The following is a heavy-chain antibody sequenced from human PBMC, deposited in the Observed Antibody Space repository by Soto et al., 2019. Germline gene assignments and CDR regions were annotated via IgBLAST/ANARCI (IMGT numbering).Heavy chain of an antibody. Sequence: GVSLRLSCGVSGFPFAPSTMSWVRQAPGKGLEWVSTISVSVGSTYSADSVQGRFTVSSDISDNTLFLRMTSLTADDTAVYSCAKRDVPHSTSNAYFYDHWGRGVLVTVSS. CDR3: AKRDVPHSTSNAYFYDH. V-gene: IGHV3-23*01. CDR2: ISVSVGST. D-gene: IGHD2-21*01. J-gene: IGHJ4*02. CDR1: GFPFAPST.